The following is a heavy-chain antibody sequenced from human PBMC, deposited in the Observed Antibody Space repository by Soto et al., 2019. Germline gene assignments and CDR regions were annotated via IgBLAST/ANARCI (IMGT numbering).Heavy chain of an antibody. CDR1: GFTVSNKY. CDR3: ARAFYYDSSGYPNVFHM. J-gene: IGHJ3*02. D-gene: IGHD3-22*01. Sequence: GGSLRLSCAASGFTVSNKYMGWVLQAPGKGLEWVAVIYSAGSTYYADSVKGRFTISRDNSKEMVYLQMNSLRAEDTAVYYCARAFYYDSSGYPNVFHMWGQGTLVTGS. CDR2: IYSAGST. V-gene: IGHV3-53*01.